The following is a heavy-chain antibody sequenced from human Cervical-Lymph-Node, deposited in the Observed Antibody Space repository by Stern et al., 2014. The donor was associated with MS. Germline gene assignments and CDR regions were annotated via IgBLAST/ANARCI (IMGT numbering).Heavy chain of an antibody. J-gene: IGHJ6*02. V-gene: IGHV3-33*01. CDR1: GFTFSSYG. D-gene: IGHD6-13*01. CDR3: ARDSSSSWSGMEV. Sequence: VQLVESGGGVVQPGRSLRLSCAASGFTFSSYGMHWVRQAPGKGLEWVAVIWYDGSNKYYADSVKGRFTISRDNSKNTLYLQMNSLRAEDTAVYYCARDSSSSWSGMEVWGQGTTVTVSS. CDR2: IWYDGSNK.